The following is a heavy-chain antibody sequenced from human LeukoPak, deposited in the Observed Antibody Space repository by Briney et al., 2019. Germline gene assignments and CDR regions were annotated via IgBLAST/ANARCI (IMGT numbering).Heavy chain of an antibody. D-gene: IGHD1-1*01. CDR1: GFPFGVYA. CDR2: IRSKLYGGTT. Sequence: GRTLRLSRTASGFPFGVYALSCVRQAPRRGLEWVGFIRSKLYGGTTQYAASLKGRFNISRDDSKRIAHLQINRVQTEDTALYYCSRRLERGGRETGPWGEGTLVSVSS. V-gene: IGHV3-49*04. J-gene: IGHJ5*02. CDR3: SRRLERGGRETGP.